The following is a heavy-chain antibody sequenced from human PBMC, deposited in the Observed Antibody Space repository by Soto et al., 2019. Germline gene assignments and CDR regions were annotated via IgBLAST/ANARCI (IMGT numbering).Heavy chain of an antibody. D-gene: IGHD5-12*01. CDR2: IYYSGST. Sequence: QVQLQESGPGLVKPSETLSLTCTVSGGSISSYYWSWIRQPPGKGLEWIGYIYYSGSTNYNPSLKXRXTXXVDTSKTQCSLKLSSVTAADTAVYYCARVGGSLDYWGQGTLVTVSS. CDR3: ARVGGSLDY. CDR1: GGSISSYY. J-gene: IGHJ4*02. V-gene: IGHV4-59*01.